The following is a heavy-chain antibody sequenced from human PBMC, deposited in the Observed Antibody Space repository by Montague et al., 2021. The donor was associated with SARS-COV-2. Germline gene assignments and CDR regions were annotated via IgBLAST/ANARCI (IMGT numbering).Heavy chain of an antibody. J-gene: IGHJ4*02. Sequence: SETLSLTCSVSGDSITNHYWSWIRQPAGKGLEWIGRMHFTGKTSFCPFFSSRPTMSADTSKNQFSLKLTSVTAADTAIYFCARDRFDLGAGRQGTIDFWGQGTLVTVSS. D-gene: IGHD3-10*01. CDR3: ARDRFDLGAGRQGTIDF. CDR1: GDSITNHY. V-gene: IGHV4-4*07. CDR2: MHFTGKT.